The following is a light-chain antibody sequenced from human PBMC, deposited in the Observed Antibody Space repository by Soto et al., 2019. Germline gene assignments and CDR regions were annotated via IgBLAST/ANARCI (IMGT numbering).Light chain of an antibody. CDR1: QSISSSY. CDR3: QEYGSSRS. V-gene: IGKV3-20*01. Sequence: EIVLTQSPGTLSLSPGDRATLSCRASQSISSSYLAWYQQKPGQAPRLLISGASNRATGMPDRFSGSGSGTDFTLTISRLEPEDFAVYYCQEYGSSRSFGQGTKVDIK. CDR2: GAS. J-gene: IGKJ1*01.